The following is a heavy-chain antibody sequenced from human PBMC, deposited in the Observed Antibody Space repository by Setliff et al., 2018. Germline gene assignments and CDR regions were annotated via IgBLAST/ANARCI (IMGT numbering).Heavy chain of an antibody. CDR1: GFTFDNYW. J-gene: IGHJ5*02. Sequence: GGSLRLSCVASGFTFDNYWMGWVRQPPGKGLEWVASIKPDGSETYYVDSVKGRFTVSRDNPKNSLYLQMSSLRAEDTAVYYCARDFSTGSSSWGQGTLVTVSS. D-gene: IGHD2-8*02. CDR2: IKPDGSET. V-gene: IGHV3-7*03. CDR3: ARDFSTGSSS.